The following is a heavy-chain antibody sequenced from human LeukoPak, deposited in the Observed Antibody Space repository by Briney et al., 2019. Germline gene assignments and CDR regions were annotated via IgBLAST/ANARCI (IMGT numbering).Heavy chain of an antibody. Sequence: PSETLSLTCAVYGGSFSGYYWSWIRQPPGKGLEWIGEINHSGSTNYNPSLKSRVTISVDTSKNQFSLKLSSVTAADTAVYYCARVRGTNGDYEAIDYWGQGTLVTVSS. D-gene: IGHD4-17*01. V-gene: IGHV4-34*01. CDR1: GGSFSGYY. CDR3: ARVRGTNGDYEAIDY. J-gene: IGHJ4*02. CDR2: INHSGST.